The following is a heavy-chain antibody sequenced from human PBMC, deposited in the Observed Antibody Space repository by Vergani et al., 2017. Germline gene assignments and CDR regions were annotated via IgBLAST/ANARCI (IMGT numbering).Heavy chain of an antibody. D-gene: IGHD2-2*01. J-gene: IGHJ1*01. CDR3: ATKSCSTPGWKIGYFRE. CDR1: GLTSRYYG. Sequence: QVHLVESGGGVVQPGRSLRLPCVVSGLTSRYYGMHWVRQAPGKGMEWVAVISYDGTEKYYADSVKGRFTISRDKSKSTLYLQMNSLRTEDTAVYYCATKSCSTPGWKIGYFREWGQGTLVTVSS. V-gene: IGHV3-30*03. CDR2: ISYDGTEK.